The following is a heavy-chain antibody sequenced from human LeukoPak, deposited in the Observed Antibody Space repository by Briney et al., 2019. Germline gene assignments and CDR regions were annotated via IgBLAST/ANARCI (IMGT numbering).Heavy chain of an antibody. V-gene: IGHV4-4*02. CDR2: IYHSGST. CDR1: GVSISSSNW. Sequence: PSETLSLTCAVSGVSISSSNWWSWVRQPPGKGLEWIGEIYHSGSTNYNPSLKSRVTISVDKSKNQFSLKLSSVTAADTAVYYCASTRKYYYGSATWGQGTMVTVSS. D-gene: IGHD3-10*01. J-gene: IGHJ3*01. CDR3: ASTRKYYYGSAT.